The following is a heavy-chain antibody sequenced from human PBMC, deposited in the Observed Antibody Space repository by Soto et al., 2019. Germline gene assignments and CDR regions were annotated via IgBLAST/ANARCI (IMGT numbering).Heavy chain of an antibody. J-gene: IGHJ4*02. CDR2: ISGSAVRT. D-gene: IGHD3-10*01. CDR3: ARAVDMVRHEFDY. V-gene: IGHV3-23*01. Sequence: GGSLRLSCAASGFTFSSYAMSRVRQAPGKGLEWVSAISGSAVRTYYADSVKGRFTISRDNSKSTLYLQMNSLRAEDTAVYYCARAVDMVRHEFDYWGRGTLVTSPQ. CDR1: GFTFSSYA.